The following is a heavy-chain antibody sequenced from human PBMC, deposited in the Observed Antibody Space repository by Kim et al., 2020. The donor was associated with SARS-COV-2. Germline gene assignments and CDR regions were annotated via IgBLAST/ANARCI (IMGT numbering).Heavy chain of an antibody. V-gene: IGHV4-4*02. CDR1: GGSLSSGYW. J-gene: IGHJ4*02. CDR2: IYHSGRA. D-gene: IGHD3-22*01. CDR3: ARGILHSSGDYFDS. Sequence: SETLSLTCAVSGGSLSSGYWWSWVRQPPGKGLEWIGEIYHSGRANSNQSLESRGTMTIDKSQSQFSVRLNSVTAADTAAYYCARGILHSSGDYFDSWGQG.